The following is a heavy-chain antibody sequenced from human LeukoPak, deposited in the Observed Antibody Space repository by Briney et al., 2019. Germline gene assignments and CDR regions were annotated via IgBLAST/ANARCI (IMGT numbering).Heavy chain of an antibody. CDR2: IFHTGST. CDR3: AAVAGTGVLDY. V-gene: IGHV4-4*07. Sequence: PSETLSLTCTVSGGSLSNHYWNWIRHPAGTGLEYIGRIFHTGSTNYNPSLKSRVTMSVDTSNNQFSLNLSSVTAADTAVYYCAAVAGTGVLDYWGQGTLVTVSS. J-gene: IGHJ4*02. CDR1: GGSLSNHY. D-gene: IGHD6-19*01.